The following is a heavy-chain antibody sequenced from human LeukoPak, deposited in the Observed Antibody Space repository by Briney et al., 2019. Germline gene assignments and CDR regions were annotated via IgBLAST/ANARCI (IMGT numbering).Heavy chain of an antibody. Sequence: GGSLRLSCAASGFTFSSYSMNWVRQAPGKGLDWDSYISSSSSTIYYADSVKGRFTISRDNAKNSLYLQMSSLRAEDTAVYYCARDGCSSTSCQPGYKDYYYMDVWGKGSTVTVS. V-gene: IGHV3-48*04. D-gene: IGHD2-2*01. J-gene: IGHJ6*03. CDR2: ISSSSSTI. CDR3: ARDGCSSTSCQPGYKDYYYMDV. CDR1: GFTFSSYS.